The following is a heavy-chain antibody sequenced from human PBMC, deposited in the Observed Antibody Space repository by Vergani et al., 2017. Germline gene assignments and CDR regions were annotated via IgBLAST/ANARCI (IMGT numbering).Heavy chain of an antibody. D-gene: IGHD5-12*01. CDR3: AKDYNIMGALHY. Sequence: EVQLVESGGGLVQPGRSLRLSCAASGFTFNIYAMSWVRQAPGKGLEWVSTITYNGGRTYYADSVTGRFTISRDNSKNTLFLQLKTLRAEDTCVYYCAKDYNIMGALHYWGQGTLVAVSS. V-gene: IGHV3-23*04. J-gene: IGHJ4*02. CDR2: ITYNGGRT. CDR1: GFTFNIYA.